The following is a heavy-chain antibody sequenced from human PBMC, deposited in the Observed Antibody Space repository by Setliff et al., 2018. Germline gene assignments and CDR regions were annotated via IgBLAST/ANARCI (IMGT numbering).Heavy chain of an antibody. CDR3: ARGDYYDSSAYSPDTFDI. CDR1: GGSFSGHH. J-gene: IGHJ3*02. V-gene: IGHV4-34*01. CDR2: INHSGSA. D-gene: IGHD3-22*01. Sequence: SETLSLTCAVYGGSFSGHHWCWIRQPPWKGLEWIGEINHSGSANYSPSLKSRVTISLDTSKNQFSLKLSSVTAADTAVYYCARGDYYDSSAYSPDTFDIWGQGTMVTVS.